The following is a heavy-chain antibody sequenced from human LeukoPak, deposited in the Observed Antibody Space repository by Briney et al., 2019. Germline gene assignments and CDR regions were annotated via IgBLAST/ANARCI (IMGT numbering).Heavy chain of an antibody. J-gene: IGHJ4*02. CDR3: ARVTGYMIEDYFDY. CDR1: GGSISGYY. Sequence: PSETLPLTCTVSGGSISGYYWSWIRQPPGKGLEWIGYIYYSGSTNYNPSLKSRVTISVDTSKNQFSLKLSSVTAADTAVYYCARVTGYMIEDYFDYWGQGTLVTVSS. D-gene: IGHD3-9*01. CDR2: IYYSGST. V-gene: IGHV4-59*01.